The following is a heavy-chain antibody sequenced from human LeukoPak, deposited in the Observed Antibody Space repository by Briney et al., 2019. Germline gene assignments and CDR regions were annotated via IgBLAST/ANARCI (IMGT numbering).Heavy chain of an antibody. J-gene: IGHJ3*02. CDR2: ISSDGSIT. D-gene: IGHD6-25*01. V-gene: IGHV3-74*01. CDR1: GFTFNIYW. Sequence: GGSLRLSCAASGFTFNIYWMHWVRQAPGKGLLWVSLISSDGSITSYADSVKGRFTISRDNAKNTVYLQMNSLRAEDTAVYYCAKASGRGGAFDIWGQGTMVTVSS. CDR3: AKASGRGGAFDI.